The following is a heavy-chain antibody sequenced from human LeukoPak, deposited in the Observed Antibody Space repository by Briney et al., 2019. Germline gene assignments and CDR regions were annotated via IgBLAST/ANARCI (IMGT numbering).Heavy chain of an antibody. V-gene: IGHV1-69*06. CDR2: IIPIFGTA. Sequence: GASVKVSCKASGGTFSSYAISWVRQAPGQGLEWMGGIIPIFGTANYAQKFQGRVTITADKSTSTAYMELSSLRSEDTAVYYCARELYSGSCFDYWGQGTLVTVSS. J-gene: IGHJ4*02. D-gene: IGHD1-26*01. CDR1: GGTFSSYA. CDR3: ARELYSGSCFDY.